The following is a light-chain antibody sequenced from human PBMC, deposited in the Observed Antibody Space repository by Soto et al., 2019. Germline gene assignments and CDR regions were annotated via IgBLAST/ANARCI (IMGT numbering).Light chain of an antibody. CDR1: QSVSSSY. Sequence: EIVLTQSPGTLSLSPGERATLSCRASQSVSSSYLAWYQQKPGQAPRLLIYGASSRATGIPDRFSGSGSGXDFTLTIXXXXXXXXXXXXXXXXGXSPLYTFGQGTKLEIK. V-gene: IGKV3-20*01. CDR2: GAS. J-gene: IGKJ2*01. CDR3: XXXGXSPLYT.